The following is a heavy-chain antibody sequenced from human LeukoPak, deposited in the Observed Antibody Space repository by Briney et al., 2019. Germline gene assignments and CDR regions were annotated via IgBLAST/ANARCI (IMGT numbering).Heavy chain of an antibody. Sequence: SETLSLTCAVYGGSFSGYYWSWIRQPPGKGLEWIGEINHSGSTNYNPSLKSRVTISVDTSKNQFSLKLSSVTAADTAVYYCARGREDDFWSDYYNSGPDAFDIWGQGTMVTVSS. V-gene: IGHV4-34*01. CDR3: ARGREDDFWSDYYNSGPDAFDI. CDR1: GGSFSGYY. J-gene: IGHJ3*02. CDR2: INHSGST. D-gene: IGHD3-3*01.